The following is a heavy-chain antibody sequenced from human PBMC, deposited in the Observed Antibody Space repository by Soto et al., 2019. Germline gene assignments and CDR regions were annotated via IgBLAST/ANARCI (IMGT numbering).Heavy chain of an antibody. D-gene: IGHD6-19*01. J-gene: IGHJ4*02. CDR2: VYRSGAA. V-gene: IGHV4-38-2*02. CDR3: ARDYAYALDVAGYFDF. CDR1: ADSISTGYY. Sequence: SELLSLTSTVSADSISTGYYRACLRQSPGKGLEWIGSVYRSGAAYYSPTLKSRVTISVDTSKNQFSLHLKSVTAADAAVYYCARDYAYALDVAGYFDFWGQGTPVTVSS.